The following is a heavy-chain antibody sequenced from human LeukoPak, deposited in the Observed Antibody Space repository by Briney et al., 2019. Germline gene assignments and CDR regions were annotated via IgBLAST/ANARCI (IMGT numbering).Heavy chain of an antibody. CDR2: INHSGST. D-gene: IGHD6-6*01. J-gene: IGHJ5*02. CDR3: ARRRSAAAQLVRYNWFDP. Sequence: SETLSLTCAVYGGSFSGYYWSWIRQPPGKGLVWIGEINHSGSTNYNPSLKSRVTISVDTSKNQFSLKLSSVTAADTAVYYCARRRSAAAQLVRYNWFDPWGQGTLVTVSS. CDR1: GGSFSGYY. V-gene: IGHV4-34*01.